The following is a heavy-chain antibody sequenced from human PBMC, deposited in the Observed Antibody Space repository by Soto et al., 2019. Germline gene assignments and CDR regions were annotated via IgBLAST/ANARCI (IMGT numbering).Heavy chain of an antibody. Sequence: EVQLVEPGGGLVKPGGSLRLSCAASGFTFSTYSMNWVRQAPGKGLEWVSSISGSRSYIYYADSVKGRFTISRDNAKNSLYLQMNSLRAEDTAVYYCARVPYYDSSGYHDYWGQGTLVTVSS. CDR1: GFTFSTYS. J-gene: IGHJ4*02. CDR3: ARVPYYDSSGYHDY. CDR2: ISGSRSYI. D-gene: IGHD3-22*01. V-gene: IGHV3-21*01.